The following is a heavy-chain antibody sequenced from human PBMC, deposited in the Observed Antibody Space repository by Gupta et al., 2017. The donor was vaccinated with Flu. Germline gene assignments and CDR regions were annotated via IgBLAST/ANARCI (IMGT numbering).Heavy chain of an antibody. CDR3: ARLCTSTSCYKRAFDY. V-gene: IGHV4-39*01. D-gene: IGHD2-2*01. Sequence: APGKGLEWIGAIYYSGNTYYSPSLKSRVTISVDTSKNQFSLKLSSVTAADTTVFYCARLCTSTSCYKRAFDYWGQGTLVTVSS. CDR2: IYYSGNT. J-gene: IGHJ4*02.